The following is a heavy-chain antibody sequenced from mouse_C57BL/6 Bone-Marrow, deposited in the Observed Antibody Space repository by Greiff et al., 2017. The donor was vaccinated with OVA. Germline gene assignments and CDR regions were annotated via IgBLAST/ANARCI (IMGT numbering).Heavy chain of an antibody. D-gene: IGHD2-3*01. CDR2: IDPSDSYT. Sequence: QVQLQQPGAELVKPGASVKLSCKASGYTFTSYWMQWVKQRPGQGLEWIGEIDPSDSYTNYNQKFKGKATLTVDTSSSTAYMQLSSLTSEDSAVYYCARLDGYPPYAMDYWGQGTSVTVSS. J-gene: IGHJ4*01. CDR1: GYTFTSYW. V-gene: IGHV1-50*01. CDR3: ARLDGYPPYAMDY.